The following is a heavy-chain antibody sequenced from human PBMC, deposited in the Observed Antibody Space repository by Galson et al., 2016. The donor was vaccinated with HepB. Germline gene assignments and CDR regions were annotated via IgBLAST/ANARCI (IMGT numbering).Heavy chain of an antibody. V-gene: IGHV3-23*01. CDR2: ISNSGDAT. CDR1: GFTFSSYA. D-gene: IGHD1-1*01. CDR3: AKDVNWEDAY. Sequence: SLRLSCAASGFTFSSYAMIWVRQAPGKGLDFVASISNSGDATSYADSVQGRFTISRDNSRDTLSLQMNSLRAEDTALYYCAKDVNWEDAYWGQGTLVTVSS. J-gene: IGHJ4*02.